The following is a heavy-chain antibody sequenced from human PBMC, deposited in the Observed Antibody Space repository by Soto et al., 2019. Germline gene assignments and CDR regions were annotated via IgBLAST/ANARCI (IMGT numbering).Heavy chain of an antibody. J-gene: IGHJ4*02. CDR1: GYTFTGYY. D-gene: IGHD3-10*01. Sequence: ASVKVSCKASGYTFTGYYMHWVRQAPGQGLEWMGWINPNSGGTNYAQKFQGWVTMTRDTSISTAYMELSRLRSDDTAVYYCARGRGSGSQPLHPNDYWGQGTLVTVSS. V-gene: IGHV1-2*04. CDR2: INPNSGGT. CDR3: ARGRGSGSQPLHPNDY.